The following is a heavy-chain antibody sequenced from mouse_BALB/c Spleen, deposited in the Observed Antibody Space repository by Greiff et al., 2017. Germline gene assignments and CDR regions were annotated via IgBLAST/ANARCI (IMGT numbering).Heavy chain of an antibody. CDR1: GFTFSSYA. D-gene: IGHD1-1*01. CDR2: ISSGGSYT. V-gene: IGHV5-9-4*01. Sequence: DVMLVESGGGLVKPGGSLKLSCAASGFTFSSYAMSWVRQSPEKRLEWVAEISSGGSYTYYPDTVTGRFTISRDNAKNTLYLEMSSLRSEDTAMYYCARENYGSSYVAYWGQGTLVTVSA. J-gene: IGHJ3*01. CDR3: ARENYGSSYVAY.